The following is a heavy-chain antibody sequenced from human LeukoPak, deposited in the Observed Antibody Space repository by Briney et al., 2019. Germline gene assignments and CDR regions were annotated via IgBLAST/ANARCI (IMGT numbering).Heavy chain of an antibody. CDR2: IYYSGST. Sequence: SETLTLTCTVSGDSISSYYWSWIRQPPGKGLEWIGFIYYSGSTNYNPSLKSRVTISVDTSKNQFSLKLTSVTAADTAVYYCARGACIKGSCYGWFDPWGQGTLVTVSS. CDR3: ARGACIKGSCYGWFDP. D-gene: IGHD2-15*01. J-gene: IGHJ5*02. CDR1: GDSISSYY. V-gene: IGHV4-59*01.